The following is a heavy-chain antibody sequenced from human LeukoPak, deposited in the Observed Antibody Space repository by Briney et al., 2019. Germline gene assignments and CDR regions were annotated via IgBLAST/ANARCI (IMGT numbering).Heavy chain of an antibody. D-gene: IGHD2-2*01. Sequence: PGGSLRLSCAASGFTFSSYGMHWVRQAPGKGLEWVAFIRYDGSNKYYADSVKGRFTISRDNSKNTLYLQMNRLRAEDTAVYYCAKGRGFVVGGSDYWGQGTLVTVSS. CDR3: AKGRGFVVGGSDY. CDR1: GFTFSSYG. J-gene: IGHJ4*02. CDR2: IRYDGSNK. V-gene: IGHV3-30*02.